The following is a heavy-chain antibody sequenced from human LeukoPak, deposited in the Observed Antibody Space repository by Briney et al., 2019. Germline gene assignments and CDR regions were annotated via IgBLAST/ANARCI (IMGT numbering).Heavy chain of an antibody. J-gene: IGHJ4*02. D-gene: IGHD2-15*01. CDR2: IKEDGSEK. CDR3: ARDRGYCSDGNCYSVLDY. CDR1: GFIFSNYY. Sequence: GGSLRLSCAASGFIFSNYYMNWVRQAPGKGLEWEANIKEDGSEKYYVDSVKGRFIISRDNAKNSLYLQMNSLRAEDTAVYYCARDRGYCSDGNCYSVLDYWGQGILVTVSS. V-gene: IGHV3-7*01.